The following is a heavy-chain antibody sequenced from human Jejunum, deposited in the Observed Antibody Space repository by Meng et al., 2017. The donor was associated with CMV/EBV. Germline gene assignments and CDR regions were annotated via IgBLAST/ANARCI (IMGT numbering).Heavy chain of an antibody. Sequence: SGFTFSSYAMHWVRQATGKGLEWVEVIPCDGNNEHYADSVKGRFTISRDNSKNTLYLQVNSLRLEDTGVYYCARGTGSGSWLIDSWGQGTLVTVSS. CDR1: GFTFSSYA. V-gene: IGHV3-30*04. J-gene: IGHJ4*02. CDR2: IPCDGNNE. CDR3: ARGTGSGSWLIDS. D-gene: IGHD6-13*01.